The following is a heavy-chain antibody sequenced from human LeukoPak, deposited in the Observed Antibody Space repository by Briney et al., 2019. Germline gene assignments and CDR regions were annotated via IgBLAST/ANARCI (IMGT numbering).Heavy chain of an antibody. J-gene: IGHJ6*02. V-gene: IGHV6-1*01. Sequence: SQTLSLTCALSGDSVSSNSAAWNWIRQSPLRGLEWLGRTYYRSKWYNDYAVSVKSRITINPDTSKNQFSLQLNSVTPEDTAVYYCARDGVWFGELSYYYYGMDVWGQGTTVTVSS. CDR2: TYYRSKWYN. D-gene: IGHD3-10*01. CDR3: ARDGVWFGELSYYYYGMDV. CDR1: GDSVSSNSAA.